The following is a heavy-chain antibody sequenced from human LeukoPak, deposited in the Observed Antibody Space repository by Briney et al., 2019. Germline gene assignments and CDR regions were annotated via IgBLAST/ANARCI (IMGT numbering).Heavy chain of an antibody. CDR1: GGTFSSYA. Sequence: SSVKVSCKASGGTFSSYAISWVRQAPGQGLDWMGGIIPIFGTANYAQKFQGRVTITADESTSTAYMELSSLRSEDTAVYYCARAIPEMATIIGAFDIWGQGTMVTVSS. CDR3: ARAIPEMATIIGAFDI. J-gene: IGHJ3*02. CDR2: IIPIFGTA. V-gene: IGHV1-69*13. D-gene: IGHD5-24*01.